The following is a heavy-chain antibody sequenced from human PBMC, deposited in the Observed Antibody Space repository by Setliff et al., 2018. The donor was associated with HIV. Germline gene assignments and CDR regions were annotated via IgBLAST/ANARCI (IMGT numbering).Heavy chain of an antibody. CDR3: ARGGKIAAAGGIFDY. CDR2: TYYRSKFYN. J-gene: IGHJ4*02. Sequence: SQTLSLTCAISGDSASSNSATWNWIRLSPSRGLEWLGRTYYRSKFYNDYAVSVKSRIIINPDTSKNRFSLQLNSVTPEDTAVYYCARGGKIAAAGGIFDYWGQGTLVTVSS. V-gene: IGHV6-1*01. CDR1: GDSASSNSAT. D-gene: IGHD6-13*01.